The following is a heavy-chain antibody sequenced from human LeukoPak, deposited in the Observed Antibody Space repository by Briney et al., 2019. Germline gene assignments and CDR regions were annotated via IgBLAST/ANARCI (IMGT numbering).Heavy chain of an antibody. CDR1: GYTFTSYD. J-gene: IGHJ6*03. V-gene: IGHV1-8*03. D-gene: IGHD5-18*01. CDR2: MNPNSGNT. CDR3: ARGVELWYIYYYYYMDV. Sequence: ASVKVSCKASGYTFTSYDINWVRQATGQGVEWMGWMNPNSGNTGYAQKFQGRVTITRNTSISTAYMELSSLRSEDTAVYYCARGVELWYIYYYYYMDVWGKGTTVTVSS.